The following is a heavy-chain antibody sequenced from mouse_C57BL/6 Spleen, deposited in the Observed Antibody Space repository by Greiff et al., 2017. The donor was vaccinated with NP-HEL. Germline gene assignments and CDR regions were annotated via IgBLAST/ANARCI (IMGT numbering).Heavy chain of an antibody. CDR3: ASIPFAY. J-gene: IGHJ3*01. V-gene: IGHV1-82*01. CDR1: GYAFSSSW. CDR2: IYPGDGDT. Sequence: QVQLQQSGPELVKPGASVKISCKASGYAFSSSWMNWVKQRPGKGLEWIGRIYPGDGDTNYNGKFKGKATLTADKSSSAAYMQLSSLTSEDSAVYFCASIPFAYWGQGTLVTVSA.